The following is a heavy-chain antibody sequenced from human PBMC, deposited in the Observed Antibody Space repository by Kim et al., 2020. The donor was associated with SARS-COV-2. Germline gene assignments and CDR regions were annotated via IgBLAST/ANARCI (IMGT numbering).Heavy chain of an antibody. CDR2: INRKSDYI. CDR3: AKGPPAYAEPFDS. D-gene: IGHD2-2*01. Sequence: GGSLRLSCAASGFSFSSYSMAWVRQAPEKGLEWVASINRKSDYIYYTDSVKGRFIISRDNAKNSLYLQMNYLRAEDTAVYSCAKGPPAYAEPFDSWGQGT. V-gene: IGHV3-21*01. CDR1: GFSFSSYS. J-gene: IGHJ4*03.